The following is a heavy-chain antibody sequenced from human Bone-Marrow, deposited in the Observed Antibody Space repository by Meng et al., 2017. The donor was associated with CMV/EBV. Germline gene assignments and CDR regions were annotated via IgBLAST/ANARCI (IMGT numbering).Heavy chain of an antibody. CDR3: ARDRPPNRNIVVVPAAINY. V-gene: IGHV3-30-3*01. J-gene: IGHJ4*02. D-gene: IGHD2-2*02. CDR1: GFTFNSYA. CDR2: ISYEGSNK. Sequence: GESLEILCAAPGFTFNSYAMHWVRQAPGKGLECVAVISYEGSNKYYADSVKGRFTISRDNSKNTLYLQMNSLRAEDTAVYYCARDRPPNRNIVVVPAAINYCGQGTLVTASS.